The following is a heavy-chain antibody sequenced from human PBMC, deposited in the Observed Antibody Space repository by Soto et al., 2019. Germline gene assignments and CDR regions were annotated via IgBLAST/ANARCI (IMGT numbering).Heavy chain of an antibody. V-gene: IGHV1-46*03. CDR3: ARAFPAILESLFPNYYYYSYMDV. Sequence: APVKVSCKASGYTFTSYYMHWVPRAPGQGLEWMGIINPSGGSTSYAQKFQGRVTMTRDTSTSTVYMELSSLRSEDTAVYYCARAFPAILESLFPNYYYYSYMDVWGKGTTVTAP. D-gene: IGHD3-3*01. J-gene: IGHJ6*03. CDR2: INPSGGST. CDR1: GYTFTSYY.